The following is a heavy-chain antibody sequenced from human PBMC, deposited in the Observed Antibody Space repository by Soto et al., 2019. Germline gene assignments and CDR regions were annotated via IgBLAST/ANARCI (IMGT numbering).Heavy chain of an antibody. Sequence: PSETLSLTCTVSGGSISSYYWSWIRQPPGKGLEWIGYIYYSGSTNYNPSLKSRVTISVDTSKNQFSLKLSSVTAADTAVYYCARIIRLGELSYFYYFDYWGQGTLVTVSS. D-gene: IGHD3-16*02. V-gene: IGHV4-59*01. CDR1: GGSISSYY. CDR2: IYYSGST. J-gene: IGHJ4*02. CDR3: ARIIRLGELSYFYYFDY.